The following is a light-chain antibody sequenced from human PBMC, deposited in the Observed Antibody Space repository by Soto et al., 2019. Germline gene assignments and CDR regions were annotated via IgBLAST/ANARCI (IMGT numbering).Light chain of an antibody. J-gene: IGLJ1*01. Sequence: QSALTQPPSASGSPGQSVTISCTGTSSDVGGYNYLSWYQQHPGKAPKLMIYEVTKRPSGVSDRFSGSKSGNTAFLTVSGPQAEDEADYCCSTCAGSTNVLGTGSKGTGL. CDR3: STCAGSTNV. CDR1: SSDVGGYNY. V-gene: IGLV2-8*01. CDR2: EVT.